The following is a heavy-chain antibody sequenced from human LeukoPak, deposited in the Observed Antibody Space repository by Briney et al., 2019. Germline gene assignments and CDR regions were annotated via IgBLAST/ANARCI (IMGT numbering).Heavy chain of an antibody. CDR1: GFTFSSYE. Sequence: QPGGSLRLSCAASGFTFSSYEMNWVRQAPGKGLEWVSYISSSGSTIYYADSVKGRFTISRDNAKNSLYLQMNSLRAEDTAVYYCARGYWDMGAFDYWGQGTLVTVSS. V-gene: IGHV3-48*03. J-gene: IGHJ4*02. CDR3: ARGYWDMGAFDY. D-gene: IGHD1-26*01. CDR2: ISSSGSTI.